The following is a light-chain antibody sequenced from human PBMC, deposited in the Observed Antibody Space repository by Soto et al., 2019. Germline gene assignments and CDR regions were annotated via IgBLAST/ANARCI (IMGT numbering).Light chain of an antibody. CDR1: SSDVGVYNY. V-gene: IGLV2-14*03. Sequence: QSALTQPASVSGSPGQSIAISCTGTSSDVGVYNYVSWYQQHPGKAPKLMIYDVSNRPSGVSNRFSGSKSGNTASLTISGLLSEDEADYYCSSYTSSGNKVFGTGTKVTV. CDR2: DVS. CDR3: SSYTSSGNKV. J-gene: IGLJ1*01.